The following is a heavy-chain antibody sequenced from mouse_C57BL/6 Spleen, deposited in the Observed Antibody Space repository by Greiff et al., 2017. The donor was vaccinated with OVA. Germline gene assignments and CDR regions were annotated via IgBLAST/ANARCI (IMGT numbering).Heavy chain of an antibody. CDR3: ARGELSFDY. D-gene: IGHD3-2*02. Sequence: VQLQQPGAELVRPGSSVKLSCKASGYTFTSYWMHWVKQRPIQGLEWIGNIDPSDSETHYTQKFKDKATLTVDKSSSTAYMQLSSLTSEDSAVYYCARGELSFDYWGQGTTLTVSS. J-gene: IGHJ2*01. CDR1: GYTFTSYW. CDR2: IDPSDSET. V-gene: IGHV1-52*01.